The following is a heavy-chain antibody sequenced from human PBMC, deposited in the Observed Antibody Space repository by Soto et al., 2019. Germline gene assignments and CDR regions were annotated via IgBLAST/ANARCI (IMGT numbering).Heavy chain of an antibody. CDR3: ASVRFGELSHAFDI. CDR2: IYYSGST. V-gene: IGHV4-31*03. J-gene: IGHJ3*02. D-gene: IGHD3-10*01. CDR1: GGSISSGGYY. Sequence: QVQLQESGPGLVKPSQTLSLTCTVSGGSISSGGYYWSWIRQHPGKGLEWIGYIYYSGSTYYNPYLTSRVTIAVDTSKNQFSLKLSSVTAADTAVYYCASVRFGELSHAFDIWGQGTMVTVSS.